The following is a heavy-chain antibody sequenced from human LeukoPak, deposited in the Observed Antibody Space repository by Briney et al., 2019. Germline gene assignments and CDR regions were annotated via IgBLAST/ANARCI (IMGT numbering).Heavy chain of an antibody. D-gene: IGHD1-14*01. CDR2: IIPIFGTA. V-gene: IGHV1-69*06. CDR1: GGTFSSYA. Sequence: SVKVSCKASGGTFSSYAISWVRQAPGQGLEWMGGIIPIFGTANYAQKFQGRVTITADKSTSTAYMELSSLRAEDTAVYYCATLGISDYFDYWGQGTLVTVSS. J-gene: IGHJ4*02. CDR3: ATLGISDYFDY.